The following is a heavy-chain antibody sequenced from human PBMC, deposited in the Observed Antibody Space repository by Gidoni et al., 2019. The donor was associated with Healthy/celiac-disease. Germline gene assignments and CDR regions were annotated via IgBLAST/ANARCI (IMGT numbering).Heavy chain of an antibody. Sequence: QVQLVQSGAEVKKPGASVKVSCKASGYTFTGYYMPWVRQAPGQGLEWMGWINPNSGGTNYAQKFQGRVTMTRDTSISTAYMELSRLRSDDTAVYYCASYYDFWSGKLSSYYYYGMDVWGQGTTVTVSS. CDR3: ASYYDFWSGKLSSYYYYGMDV. CDR1: GYTFTGYY. D-gene: IGHD3-3*01. CDR2: INPNSGGT. V-gene: IGHV1-2*02. J-gene: IGHJ6*02.